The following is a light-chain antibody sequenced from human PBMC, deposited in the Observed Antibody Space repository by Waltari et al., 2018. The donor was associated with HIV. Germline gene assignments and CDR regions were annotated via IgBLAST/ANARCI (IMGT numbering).Light chain of an antibody. V-gene: IGKV3-20*01. CDR1: QRVSSSQ. J-gene: IGKJ4*01. CDR3: QQYGTSPLT. CDR2: AAS. Sequence: EIVLTQSPGTLSLSPGERATLSCRTSQRVSSSQLAWYQQKHGQAPRLLIYAASSRATGIPDRFSGSGSGTDFTLTISRLEPEDFVVYYCQQYGTSPLTFGGGTKVEIK.